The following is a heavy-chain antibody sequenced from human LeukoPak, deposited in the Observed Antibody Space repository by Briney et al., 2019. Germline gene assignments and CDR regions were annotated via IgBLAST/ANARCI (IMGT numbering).Heavy chain of an antibody. V-gene: IGHV3-20*04. J-gene: IGHJ6*03. Sequence: GGSPRPSCAASGFTFDDYGMSWVRQAPGKGLEWVSGINWNGGSTGYADSVKGRFTISRDNAKNSLYLQMNSLRAEDTALYYCARDQGLSSYYYYMDVWGKGTTVTVSS. CDR2: INWNGGST. CDR1: GFTFDDYG. CDR3: ARDQGLSSYYYYMDV. D-gene: IGHD3/OR15-3a*01.